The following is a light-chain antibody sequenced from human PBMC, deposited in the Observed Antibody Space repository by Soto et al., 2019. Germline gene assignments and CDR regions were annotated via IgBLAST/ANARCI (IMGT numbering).Light chain of an antibody. V-gene: IGKV3-20*01. CDR2: GAS. Sequence: EIVLTQSPGTLSLSPGERATLSCRASQSVSSSYLAWYQQKPGQAPRLLIYGASSRATGIPDRFSGSGSGTDFTLTISRLEPEDFAVYYCQQYGSSLPFGGGTKVDI. J-gene: IGKJ4*01. CDR3: QQYGSSLP. CDR1: QSVSSSY.